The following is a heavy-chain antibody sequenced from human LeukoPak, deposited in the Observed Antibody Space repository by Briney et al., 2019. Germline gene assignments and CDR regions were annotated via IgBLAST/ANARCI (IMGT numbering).Heavy chain of an antibody. J-gene: IGHJ4*02. CDR1: GFTFSNYA. D-gene: IGHD3-22*01. CDR3: AREGPGSGYYYDY. CDR2: ISSSSSYI. V-gene: IGHV3-21*01. Sequence: PGGSLRLSCAASGFTFSNYAMSWVRQAPGKGLEWVSSISSSSSYIYYADSVKGRFTISRDNAKNSLYLQMNSLRAEDTAVYYCAREGPGSGYYYDYWGQGTLVTVSS.